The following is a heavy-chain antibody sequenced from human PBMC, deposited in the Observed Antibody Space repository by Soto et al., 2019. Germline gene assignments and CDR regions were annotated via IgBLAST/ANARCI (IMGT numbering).Heavy chain of an antibody. CDR3: GKESRVSGLSVCNY. CDR2: ISGSGDSA. J-gene: IGHJ4*01. CDR1: GFTFRDYA. Sequence: VQLLESGGGLVQPGGSLRLSCAASGFTFRDYAMNWVRQAPGKGLEWVSAISGSGDSARYADSVRGRFTISRDNSRNTVYLQMNSLRVDDTAVYYCGKESRVSGLSVCNYWGHRTLVTVSS. D-gene: IGHD6-19*01. V-gene: IGHV3-23*01.